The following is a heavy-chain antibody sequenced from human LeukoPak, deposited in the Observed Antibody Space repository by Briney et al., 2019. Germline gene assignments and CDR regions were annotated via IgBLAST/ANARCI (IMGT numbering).Heavy chain of an antibody. V-gene: IGHV3-20*04. CDR2: INWNGDST. CDR3: ARAEGDYYYYFYIDV. J-gene: IGHJ6*03. Sequence: PGGSLRLSCAASGFTFDDYGMNWVRQAPGKGLEWAAGINWNGDSTGYAESVRGRFTISRDNGKNSLYLQMNSLRAEDTAVYYCARAEGDYYYYFYIDVWGKGTTVTVSS. CDR1: GFTFDDYG.